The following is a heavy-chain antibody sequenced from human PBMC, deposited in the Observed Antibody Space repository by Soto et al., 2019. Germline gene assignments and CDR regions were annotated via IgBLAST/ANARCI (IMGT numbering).Heavy chain of an antibody. V-gene: IGHV1-2*04. CDR1: GYTFTDYY. Sequence: ASVKVSCKASGYTFTDYYIHWVRQAPGLGLEWMGWINPNSGGTRYAQNFQDLVTMTRDTSISTAYMELSRLTSDDTAVYYCARLGDSSSVYYYYYMDVWGKGTTVTVSS. CDR2: INPNSGGT. D-gene: IGHD6-6*01. CDR3: ARLGDSSSVYYYYYMDV. J-gene: IGHJ6*03.